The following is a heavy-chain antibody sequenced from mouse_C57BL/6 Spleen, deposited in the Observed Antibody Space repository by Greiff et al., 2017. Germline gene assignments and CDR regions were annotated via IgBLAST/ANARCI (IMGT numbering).Heavy chain of an antibody. CDR2: IDPSDSET. D-gene: IGHD2-5*01. CDR3: AKGYSNSWFAY. CDR1: GYTFTSYW. J-gene: IGHJ3*01. V-gene: IGHV1-52*01. Sequence: QVQLQQPGAELVRPGSSVKLSCKASGYTFTSYWMHWVKQRPIQGLEWIGNIDPSDSETHYNQKFKDKATLTVYKSSSTAYMQLRSLTSEDSAVYYCAKGYSNSWFAYWGQGTLVTVSA.